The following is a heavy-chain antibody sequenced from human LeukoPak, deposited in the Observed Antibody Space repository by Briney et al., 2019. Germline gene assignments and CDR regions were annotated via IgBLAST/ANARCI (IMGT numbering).Heavy chain of an antibody. CDR2: IYYSGST. CDR3: ARSSSSGYYYYYMDV. J-gene: IGHJ6*03. V-gene: IGHV4-39*07. Sequence: PETLSLTCTVSGGSISSSSYYWGWIRQPPGKGLEWIGSIYYSGSTYYNPSLKSRVTISVDTSKNQFSLKLSSVTAADTAVYYCARSSSSGYYYYYMDVWGKGTTVTVSS. CDR1: GGSISSSSYY. D-gene: IGHD6-13*01.